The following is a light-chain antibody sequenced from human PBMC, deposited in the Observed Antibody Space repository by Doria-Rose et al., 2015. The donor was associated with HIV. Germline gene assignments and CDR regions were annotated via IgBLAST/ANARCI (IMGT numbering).Light chain of an antibody. CDR1: QSLLYTSKNY. CDR3: QQYYDTPS. CDR2: WAS. V-gene: IGKV4-1*01. Sequence: TRSPESLGMSLGERATLNCKSNQSLLYTSKNYLAWYQQKPGQPPKLLIYWASTLQSGVPARFSGSGSGTDFTLTISSLEAEDVAVYYCQQYYDTPSFGPGTTVDIK. J-gene: IGKJ3*01.